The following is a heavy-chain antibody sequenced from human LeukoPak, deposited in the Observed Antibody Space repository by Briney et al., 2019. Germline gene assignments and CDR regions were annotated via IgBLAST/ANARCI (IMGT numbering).Heavy chain of an antibody. J-gene: IGHJ3*01. CDR1: GASISSGSYF. CDR2: IYYSGGP. D-gene: IGHD3-22*01. V-gene: IGHV4-39*01. Sequence: SETLSLTCTVSGASISSGSYFWGWIRQPPGKGLEWIGTIYYSGGPYYNPSLKSRVTISVDASENQFSLRLNSVTAADTAVYYCAVAGARYSDTGGFYAFDFWGRGTMVTVSS. CDR3: AVAGARYSDTGGFYAFDF.